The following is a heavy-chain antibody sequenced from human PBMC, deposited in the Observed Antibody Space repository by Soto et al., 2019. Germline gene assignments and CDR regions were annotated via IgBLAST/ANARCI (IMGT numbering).Heavy chain of an antibody. CDR3: ARTPSMITFGGVIATFDY. Sequence: QVQLVQSGAEVKKPGSSVKVSCKASGGTFSSYAISWVRQAPGQGLEWMGGIIPIFGTANYAQKFQGRVTITADDSTSTAYMELSSLRSEDTAVYYCARTPSMITFGGVIATFDYWGQGTLVTVSS. J-gene: IGHJ4*02. CDR2: IIPIFGTA. D-gene: IGHD3-16*02. CDR1: GGTFSSYA. V-gene: IGHV1-69*01.